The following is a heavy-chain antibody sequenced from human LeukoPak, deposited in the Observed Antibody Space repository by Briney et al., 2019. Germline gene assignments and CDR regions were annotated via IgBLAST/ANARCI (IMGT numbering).Heavy chain of an antibody. CDR1: GFTFDDYA. J-gene: IGHJ6*02. CDR2: ISWNSGSI. Sequence: GGSLRLSCAASGFTFDDYAMHWVRQAPGKGLEWVSGISWNSGSIGYADSAKGRFTISRDNAKNSLYLQMNSLRAEDTALYYCAKDMSHYYYGMDVWGQGTTVTVSS. CDR3: AKDMSHYYYGMDV. V-gene: IGHV3-9*01.